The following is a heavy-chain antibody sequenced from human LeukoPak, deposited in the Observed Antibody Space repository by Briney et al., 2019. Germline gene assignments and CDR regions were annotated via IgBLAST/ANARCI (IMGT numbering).Heavy chain of an antibody. Sequence: PSETLSLTCTVSGGSISNYYWSWIRQPPGKGLEWIAYINYSGNTNYNPSLKSRVTISVDTSKNQFSLKLSSVTAADTAVYYCARLNVLSSSPLHHSDHWGQGTLVTVSS. CDR1: GGSISNYY. CDR3: ARLNVLSSSPLHHSDH. V-gene: IGHV4-59*08. J-gene: IGHJ4*02. CDR2: INYSGNT. D-gene: IGHD6-13*01.